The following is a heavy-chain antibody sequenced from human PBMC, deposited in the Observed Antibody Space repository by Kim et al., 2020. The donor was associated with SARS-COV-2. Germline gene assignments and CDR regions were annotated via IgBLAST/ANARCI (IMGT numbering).Heavy chain of an antibody. CDR2: IYYSGST. Sequence: SETLSLTCTVSGGSISSGGYYWSWIRQHPGKGLEWIGYIYYSGSTYYNPSLKSRVTISVDTSKNQFSLKLSSVTAADTAVYYCARIFYGSGSYTSSLSHYYYGMDVWGQGTTVTVSS. V-gene: IGHV4-31*03. J-gene: IGHJ6*02. CDR1: GGSISSGGYY. D-gene: IGHD3-10*01. CDR3: ARIFYGSGSYTSSLSHYYYGMDV.